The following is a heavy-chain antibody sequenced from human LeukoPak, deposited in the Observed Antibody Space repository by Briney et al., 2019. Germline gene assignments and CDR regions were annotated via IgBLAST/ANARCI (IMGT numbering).Heavy chain of an antibody. J-gene: IGHJ6*02. D-gene: IGHD5-24*01. V-gene: IGHV1-69*13. Sequence: ASVKVSCKASGGPFSRSAFSWVRQAPGQGLEWMGGSIPLLGTTNYAQKFQGRVTIDVDESTNTVYIELRSLRSDDTAVYYCARRVGKMTTNFYYYYGLDVWGQGTTVTVSS. CDR1: GGPFSRSA. CDR2: SIPLLGTT. CDR3: ARRVGKMTTNFYYYYGLDV.